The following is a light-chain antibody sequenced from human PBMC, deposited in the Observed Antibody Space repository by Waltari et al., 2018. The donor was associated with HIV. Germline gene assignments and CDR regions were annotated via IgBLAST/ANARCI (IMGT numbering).Light chain of an antibody. CDR3: SSYRTNNTIV. CDR2: EVK. J-gene: IGLJ1*01. V-gene: IGLV2-18*02. Sequence: QSALTQPPSVSASPGQSVTISRTGTSSDVGTYNRVSWYLQPPGTAPRIIIYEVKNRPSGVPDRFSGSKSGNTASLTISGLQAEDEADYYCSSYRTNNTIVFGTGTKVTVL. CDR1: SSDVGTYNR.